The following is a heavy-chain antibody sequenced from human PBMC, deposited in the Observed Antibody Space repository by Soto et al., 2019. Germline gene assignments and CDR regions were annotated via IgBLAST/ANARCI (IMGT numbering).Heavy chain of an antibody. Sequence: QITLKESGPTLVKPTQPLTLTCTFSGFSLSTSGVGVGWIRQPPGKALEWLALIYWNDDKRYSPSLKSRLTITKDTSKNQVVLTMTNMDPVDTATYYCAHRLISSYSQMVFDYWGQGTLVTVSS. V-gene: IGHV2-5*01. CDR1: GFSLSTSGVG. D-gene: IGHD2-2*02. J-gene: IGHJ4*02. CDR2: IYWNDDK. CDR3: AHRLISSYSQMVFDY.